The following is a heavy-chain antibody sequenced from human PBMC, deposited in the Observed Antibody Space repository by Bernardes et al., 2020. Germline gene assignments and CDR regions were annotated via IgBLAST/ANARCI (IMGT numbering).Heavy chain of an antibody. V-gene: IGHV3-23*01. CDR3: ATHCSSTSCYAGYYYGMVV. CDR1: GFTFSSYA. CDR2: ISGSGGST. Sequence: GVLRLSCPASGFTFSSYAMSWVRQAPGKGLEWVSAISGSGGSTYYADSVKGRFTISRDNSKNTLYLQMNSLRAEDTAVYYCATHCSSTSCYAGYYYGMVVWGQGTTVTVSS. D-gene: IGHD2-2*01. J-gene: IGHJ6*02.